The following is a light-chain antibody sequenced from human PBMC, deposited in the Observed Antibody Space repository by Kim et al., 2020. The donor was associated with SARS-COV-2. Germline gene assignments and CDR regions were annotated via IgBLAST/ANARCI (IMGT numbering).Light chain of an antibody. CDR2: DVS. Sequence: GQSFTISCPGTSSDVGGYNYVSWYQQHPGKAPKLMIYDVSKRPSGVPDRFSGSKSGNTASLTISGLQAEDEADYYCCSYAGSYTWVFGGGTQLTVL. CDR1: SSDVGGYNY. J-gene: IGLJ3*02. CDR3: CSYAGSYTWV. V-gene: IGLV2-11*01.